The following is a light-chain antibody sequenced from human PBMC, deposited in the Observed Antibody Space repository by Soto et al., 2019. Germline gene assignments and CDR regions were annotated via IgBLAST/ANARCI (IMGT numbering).Light chain of an antibody. V-gene: IGLV2-14*01. CDR2: AVS. CDR3: SSYRSSDTLEV. J-gene: IGLJ1*01. CDR1: SDDIGAYDY. Sequence: ALTQPSSVSASPGQSISISCTGTSDDIGAYDYVSWYQQHPGKAPKLILYAVSNRPSGVSTRFSGSKSGNTASLTISGVQADDEADYYCSSYRSSDTLEVFGTGTKVTVL.